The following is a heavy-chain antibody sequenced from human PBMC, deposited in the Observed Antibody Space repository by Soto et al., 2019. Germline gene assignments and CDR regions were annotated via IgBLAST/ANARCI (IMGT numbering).Heavy chain of an antibody. CDR3: ARGGDGYCSSNSGRRGDYYYGMDV. J-gene: IGHJ6*02. CDR2: IYYGGST. D-gene: IGHD2-2*01. Sequence: PSETLSLTCTVSGASISTNNYYWGWIRQPPGKSLEWIGSIYYGGSTYYNPSLKSRVTIPVDTSKDQFSLKLSSVTAGDTAVYYCARGGDGYCSSNSGRRGDYYYGMDVWVQGTTVTVSS. CDR1: GASISTNNYY. V-gene: IGHV4-39*01.